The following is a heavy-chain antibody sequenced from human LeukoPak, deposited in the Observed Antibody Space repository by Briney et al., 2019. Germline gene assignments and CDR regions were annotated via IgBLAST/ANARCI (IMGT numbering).Heavy chain of an antibody. D-gene: IGHD6-19*01. CDR1: GFTVSSNY. CDR2: IYSGGST. J-gene: IGHJ3*02. V-gene: IGHV3-53*04. CDR3: ARDYSSGWYPAFDI. Sequence: PGGSLRLSCAASGFTVSSNYMSWVRQAPGKGLEWVSVIYSGGSTYYADSVKGRFTISRHNSKNTLYLQMNSLRAEDTAVYYCARDYSSGWYPAFDIWGQGTMVTVSS.